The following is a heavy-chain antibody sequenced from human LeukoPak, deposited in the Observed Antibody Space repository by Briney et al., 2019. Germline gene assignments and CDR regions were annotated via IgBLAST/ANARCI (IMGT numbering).Heavy chain of an antibody. CDR2: INPNSGGT. Sequence: ASVKVSFKASGYTFTGYYMHWVRQAPGQGLEWMGWINPNSGGTNYAQKFQGRVTMTRDTSISTAYMELSRLRSDDTAVYYCARDLGYCSSTSCYSVYYFDYWGQGTLVTVSS. CDR3: ARDLGYCSSTSCYSVYYFDY. CDR1: GYTFTGYY. J-gene: IGHJ4*02. D-gene: IGHD2-2*01. V-gene: IGHV1-2*02.